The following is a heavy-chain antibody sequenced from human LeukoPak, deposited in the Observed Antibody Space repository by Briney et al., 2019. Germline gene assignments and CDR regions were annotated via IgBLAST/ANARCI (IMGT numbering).Heavy chain of an antibody. Sequence: GRSLRLSCEASGITFSHYGIHWVRQTPGKGLEWVAAISSDGVEKHYADSVKGRFTISRDNSKSTLYLQMNSLRAEDTALYYCAREGHYDILTGYSPVEYYFYYMDVWGKGTTVTVSS. CDR1: GITFSHYG. D-gene: IGHD3-9*01. CDR3: AREGHYDILTGYSPVEYYFYYMDV. V-gene: IGHV3-30*04. J-gene: IGHJ6*03. CDR2: ISSDGVEK.